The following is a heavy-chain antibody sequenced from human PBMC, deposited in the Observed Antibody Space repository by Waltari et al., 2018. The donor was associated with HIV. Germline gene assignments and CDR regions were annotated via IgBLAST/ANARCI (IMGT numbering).Heavy chain of an antibody. J-gene: IGHJ4*02. D-gene: IGHD5-12*01. CDR2: ISRTSNAM. CDR1: RFSLSDFD. CDR3: AILSASGYYRD. Sequence: EVQLVESGGGLVQPGGSLKLSCAASRFSLSDFDMNWVRQAPGRDVGWVSYISRTSNAMYYADSVKGRFAISRDNAKNSLYLLMNSLRHDDSAVYYCAILSASGYYRDWGQGTRVTVSS. V-gene: IGHV3-48*02.